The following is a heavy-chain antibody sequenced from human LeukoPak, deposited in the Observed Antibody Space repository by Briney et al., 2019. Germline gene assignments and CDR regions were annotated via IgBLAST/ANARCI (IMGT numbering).Heavy chain of an antibody. CDR2: IYYNGST. CDR3: VRSSYLLRWFDP. J-gene: IGHJ5*02. V-gene: IGHV4-59*01. D-gene: IGHD5-12*01. Sequence: SETLSLTCTVSGGSISSYYWSWIRQPPGKGLEWIGYIYYNGSTNYNPSLKSRVTISVDTSKNQFSLKLSSVTAADTAVYYCVRSSYLLRWFDPWGQGTLVTVSS. CDR1: GGSISSYY.